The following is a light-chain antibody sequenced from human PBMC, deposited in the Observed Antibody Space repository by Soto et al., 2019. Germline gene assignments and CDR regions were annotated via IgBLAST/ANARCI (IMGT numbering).Light chain of an antibody. Sequence: EVVMTQSPATLSVSPGERATLSCRASQSVSNNLAWYQQKPGQAPRLLVYGSSSRATDIPARFSGSGSGTDFTLTISSLQSEDFAVYYCLQYNNWPPITFG. V-gene: IGKV3-15*01. J-gene: IGKJ5*01. CDR2: GSS. CDR3: LQYNNWPPIT. CDR1: QSVSNN.